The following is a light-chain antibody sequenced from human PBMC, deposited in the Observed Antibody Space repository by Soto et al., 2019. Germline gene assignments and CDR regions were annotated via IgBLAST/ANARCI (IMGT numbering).Light chain of an antibody. J-gene: IGLJ1*01. Sequence: QSALTQPASVSGSPGQSITISCTGTSSDVGAYNYVSWYQQYPGKAPKLMIYEVSNRPSGVSYRFSGSKSGNTASLTISGLQAEDEADYYCSSQPSSSTRYVFGTGTKLTVL. CDR1: SSDVGAYNY. CDR2: EVS. V-gene: IGLV2-14*01. CDR3: SSQPSSSTRYV.